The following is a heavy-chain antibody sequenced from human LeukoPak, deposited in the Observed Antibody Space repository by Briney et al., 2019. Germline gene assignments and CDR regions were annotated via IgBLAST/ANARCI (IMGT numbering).Heavy chain of an antibody. Sequence: SETLSLTCTVSGGSITTYNWIWIRQTPGQALEWIGHIYSSGATKYNPSLKSRATILLDTSKNQLSLKLSSVSAADTAVYYCARRTPGPQLDEYVAYFFDHWGQGTQITVSS. D-gene: IGHD2-2*01. CDR2: IYSSGAT. V-gene: IGHV4-4*09. CDR1: GGSITTYN. J-gene: IGHJ4*02. CDR3: ARRTPGPQLDEYVAYFFDH.